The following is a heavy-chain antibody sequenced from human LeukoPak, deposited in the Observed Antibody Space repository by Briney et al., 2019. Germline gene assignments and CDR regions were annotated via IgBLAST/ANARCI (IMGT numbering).Heavy chain of an antibody. CDR2: INHSGST. D-gene: IGHD3-22*01. Sequence: SETLSLTCAVYGGSFSGYYWSWIRQPPGKGLEWIGEINHSGSTNYNPSLKSRVTISVDTSKNQFSLKLSSVTAADTAVYYCARPTYYYDGSGYYLYYFDYWGQRTLVTVSS. CDR1: GGSFSGYY. J-gene: IGHJ4*02. V-gene: IGHV4-34*01. CDR3: ARPTYYYDGSGYYLYYFDY.